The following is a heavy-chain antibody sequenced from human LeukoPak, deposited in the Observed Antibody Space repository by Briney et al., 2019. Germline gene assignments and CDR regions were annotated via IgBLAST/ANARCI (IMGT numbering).Heavy chain of an antibody. V-gene: IGHV1-18*01. J-gene: IGHJ4*02. CDR2: ISCYNGDT. CDR1: GYTFTNHG. D-gene: IGHD3-22*01. CDR3: ARDPSNSSGYHAHFDS. Sequence: GASVKVSCKASGYTFTNHGISWVRQAPGQGLEWMGWISCYNGDTMYAQNVQGRVTMTTETSTRTAYIELRSLRSDDTAMYYCARDPSNSSGYHAHFDSWGQGALVTVSS.